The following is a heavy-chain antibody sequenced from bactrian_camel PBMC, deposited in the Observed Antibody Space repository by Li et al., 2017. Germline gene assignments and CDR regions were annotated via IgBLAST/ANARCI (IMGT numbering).Heavy chain of an antibody. J-gene: IGHJ6*01. CDR3: AADWAPGRSGFSCPDHPQEFGY. V-gene: IGHV3S53*01. Sequence: HVQLVESGGGSVQPGGSLTLSCATSNYKYNTASIAWFRQAPGKEREGVASLYAGVTTFYAASVRGRFTISQDSAKNILYLQMHSLKPEDTAIYYCAADWAPGRSGFSCPDHPQEFGYFGKGTQVTVS. CDR2: LYAGVTT. D-gene: IGHD7*01. CDR1: NYKYNTAS.